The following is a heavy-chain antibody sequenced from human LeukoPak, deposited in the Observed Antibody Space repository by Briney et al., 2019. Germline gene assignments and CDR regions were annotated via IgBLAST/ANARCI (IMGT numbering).Heavy chain of an antibody. CDR1: GYTLTSYG. CDR2: ISAYNGNT. V-gene: IGHV1-18*01. D-gene: IGHD2-2*01. CDR3: AREPVPAAIWEGVGDYLDY. Sequence: RASVKVSCKASGYTLTSYGISWVRQAPGQGLEWMGWISAYNGNTNYAQKLQGRVTMTTDTSTSTAYMELRSLRSDDTAVYYCAREPVPAAIWEGVGDYLDYWGQGTLVTVSS. J-gene: IGHJ4*02.